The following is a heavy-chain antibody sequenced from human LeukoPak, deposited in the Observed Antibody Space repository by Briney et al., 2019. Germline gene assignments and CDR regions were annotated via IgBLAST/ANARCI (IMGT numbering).Heavy chain of an antibody. CDR2: FDPEDGET. V-gene: IGHV1-24*01. Sequence: ASVKVSCKVSGYTLTELSMHWVRQAPGKGLEWMGGFDPEDGETIYAQKFQGRVTMTEDTSTDTAYMELSSLRSEDTAVYYCATGYSGYDYFDYWGQGTLVTVSS. CDR1: GYTLTELS. J-gene: IGHJ4*02. D-gene: IGHD5-12*01. CDR3: ATGYSGYDYFDY.